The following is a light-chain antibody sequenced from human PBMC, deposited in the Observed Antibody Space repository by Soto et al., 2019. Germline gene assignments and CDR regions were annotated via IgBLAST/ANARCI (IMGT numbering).Light chain of an antibody. CDR3: SSYTSSSTYV. V-gene: IGLV2-14*01. CDR2: EVS. J-gene: IGLJ1*01. CDR1: NSDVGGYDR. Sequence: QSVLTQPASVSGSPGQSITISCTGTNSDVGGYDRVSWYQHHPGKAPQLMIYEVSNRPSGVSNRFSGSKSGNTASLTISGLQAEDEADYYCSSYTSSSTYVFGTGTQLTVL.